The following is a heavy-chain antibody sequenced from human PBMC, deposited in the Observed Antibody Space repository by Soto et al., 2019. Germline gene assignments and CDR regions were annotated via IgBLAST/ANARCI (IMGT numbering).Heavy chain of an antibody. J-gene: IGHJ4*02. CDR2: IHYSGST. Sequence: PSETLSLSCTVGSISTYYWGCIRQPPGKGLEWIGNIHYSGSTYYDSSLQSRVTISIDTSKNQFSLKLSSVTAADTAVYYCARHGMDYYDSSGYYYSPYYFDYWGQGTLVTVSS. D-gene: IGHD3-22*01. CDR1: GSISTYY. CDR3: ARHGMDYYDSSGYYYSPYYFDY. V-gene: IGHV4-39*01.